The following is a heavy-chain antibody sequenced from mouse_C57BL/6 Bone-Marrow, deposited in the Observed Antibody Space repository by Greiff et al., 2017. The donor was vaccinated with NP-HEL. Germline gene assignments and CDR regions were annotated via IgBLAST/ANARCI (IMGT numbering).Heavy chain of an antibody. CDR1: GFSLTSYG. D-gene: IGHD1-1*01. V-gene: IGHV2-6*01. J-gene: IGHJ3*01. CDR2: IWGVGST. CDR3: ASRGYGSSSWFAY. Sequence: QVQLQQSGPGLVAPSQSLSITCTVSGFSLTSYGVDWVRQSPGKGLEWLGVIWGVGSTNYNSALKSRLSISKDNSKSQVFLKMNSLQTDDTAMYYCASRGYGSSSWFAYWGQGTLVTVSA.